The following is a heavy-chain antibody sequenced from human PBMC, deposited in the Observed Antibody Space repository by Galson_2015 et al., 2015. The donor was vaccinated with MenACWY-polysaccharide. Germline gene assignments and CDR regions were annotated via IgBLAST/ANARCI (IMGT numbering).Heavy chain of an antibody. CDR3: LYYDVRSGHSPCNY. CDR2: INSDGSST. Sequence: SLRLSCAASGFTFSGYYMHWVRQAPGKGLVWVSRINSDGSSTTYADSVKGRFTISRDNAKNTLYLQMNSLRAEDTAVYYCLYYDVRSGHSPCNYWGQGTLVTVSS. J-gene: IGHJ4*02. CDR1: GFTFSGYY. D-gene: IGHD3-3*01. V-gene: IGHV3-74*01.